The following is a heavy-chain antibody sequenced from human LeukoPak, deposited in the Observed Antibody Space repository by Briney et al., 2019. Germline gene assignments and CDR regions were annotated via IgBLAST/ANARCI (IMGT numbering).Heavy chain of an antibody. CDR2: IYTSGST. CDR3: ARDAVCSSTSCHGYYYYYMDV. D-gene: IGHD2-2*01. Sequence: SETLSLTCTVSGGSISSYYWSWIRQPAGKGLEWIGRIYTSGSTNYNPSLKSRVTISVDKSKNQFSLKLSSVTAADTAVYYCARDAVCSSTSCHGYYYYYMDVWGKGATVTASS. CDR1: GGSISSYY. J-gene: IGHJ6*03. V-gene: IGHV4-4*07.